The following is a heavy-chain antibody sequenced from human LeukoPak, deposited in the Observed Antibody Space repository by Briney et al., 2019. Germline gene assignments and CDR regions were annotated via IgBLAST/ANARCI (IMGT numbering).Heavy chain of an antibody. CDR2: ISSTSSTK. CDR1: GFTVSTNY. D-gene: IGHD1-14*01. J-gene: IGHJ6*02. CDR3: ARVPTTYGMDV. V-gene: IGHV3-48*01. Sequence: PGGSLRLSCAASGFTVSTNYMTWVRQAPGKGLEWVSYISSTSSTKQYADSVKGRFTISRDNAKNSLYLQMNSLRAEDTAMYYCARVPTTYGMDVWGQGTTVTVSS.